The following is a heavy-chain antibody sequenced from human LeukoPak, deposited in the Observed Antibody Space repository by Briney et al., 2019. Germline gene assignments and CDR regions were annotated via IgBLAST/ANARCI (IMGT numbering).Heavy chain of an antibody. CDR1: AFTFTRYD. CDR3: VRDGEGLAISVNYWFDL. Sequence: ASVKVSCKASAFTFTRYDINWVRQATGQGLEWMGWMNPNNGNTGYAQTFQGRVTMTRDTFTSTAYMELRSLTSEDTAVYYCVRDGEGLAISVNYWFDLWGQGTLVTVSS. D-gene: IGHD3-10*01. V-gene: IGHV1-8*01. J-gene: IGHJ5*02. CDR2: MNPNNGNT.